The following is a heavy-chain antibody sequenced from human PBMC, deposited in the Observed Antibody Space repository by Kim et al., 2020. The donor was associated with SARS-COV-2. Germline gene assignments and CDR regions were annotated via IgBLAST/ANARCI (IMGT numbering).Heavy chain of an antibody. Sequence: GGSLRLSCAASGFAVGDNYVRWVRQAPGKGLEWVSLIYSGGNTHYADSVKGRFTISRDSSKNTLYLQMNSLRAEDTAVYYCVREAGTWQELMGYWGGGTL. CDR3: VREAGTWQELMGY. J-gene: IGHJ4*02. D-gene: IGHD6-19*01. V-gene: IGHV3-53*01. CDR2: IYSGGNT. CDR1: GFAVGDNY.